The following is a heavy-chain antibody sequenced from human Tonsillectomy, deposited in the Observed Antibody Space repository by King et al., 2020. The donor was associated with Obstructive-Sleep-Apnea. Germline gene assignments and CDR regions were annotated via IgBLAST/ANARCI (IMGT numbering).Heavy chain of an antibody. Sequence: VQLVESGGGVVQPGRSLRLSCAASGFTFSSYGMHWVRQVPGKGLEWVAVIWYDGSNKYYADSVKGRFTISRDNSKNTLYLQMNSLRAEDTAVYYSARDWVNRYDILTGHYIYYYGMDVWGQGPTVTVSS. CDR2: IWYDGSNK. V-gene: IGHV3-33*01. CDR3: ARDWVNRYDILTGHYIYYYGMDV. CDR1: GFTFSSYG. J-gene: IGHJ6*02. D-gene: IGHD3-9*01.